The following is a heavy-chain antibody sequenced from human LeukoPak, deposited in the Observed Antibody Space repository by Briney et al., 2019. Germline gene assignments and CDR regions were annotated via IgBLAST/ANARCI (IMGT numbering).Heavy chain of an antibody. D-gene: IGHD3-3*02. CDR2: ISYFGRA. CDR1: GGSVRTTRYY. V-gene: IGHV4-39*01. J-gene: IGHJ4*02. CDR3: ATHDEGSFFES. Sequence: SETLSLTCTVSGGSVRTTRYYWAWIRQSPGKGLEWIGSISYFGRAYYRPSLQSRATISMDSSKTQISLTLSSVTATDTALYYCATHDEGSFFESWGQGALVTVS.